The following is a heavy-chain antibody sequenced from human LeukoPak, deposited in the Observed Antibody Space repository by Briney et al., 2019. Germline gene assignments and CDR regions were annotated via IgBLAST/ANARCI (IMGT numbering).Heavy chain of an antibody. Sequence: GGSLRLSCAASGFTFSSYSMNWVRQAPGKGLEWVSGISGSGGSTYYADSVKGRFTISRDNSKNTLYLQMNSLRAEDTAVYYCAKNIVVVPAAQNWYMDVWGKGTTVTVSS. V-gene: IGHV3-23*01. D-gene: IGHD2-2*01. CDR2: ISGSGGST. CDR1: GFTFSSYS. J-gene: IGHJ6*03. CDR3: AKNIVVVPAAQNWYMDV.